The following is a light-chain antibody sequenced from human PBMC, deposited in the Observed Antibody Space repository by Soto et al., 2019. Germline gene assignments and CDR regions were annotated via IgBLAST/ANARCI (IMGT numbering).Light chain of an antibody. J-gene: IGKJ2*01. CDR3: HQYNHWRT. CDR2: EVS. Sequence: EIVMTQSPATLSVSLGERATLSCRASQSVSSNLAWYQQRPSQAPRLLIHEVSTRATGIPDRFSGSGSGTEFTLTISSLQYEDFAIYYFHQYNHWRTFGQGTKLEIK. V-gene: IGKV3-15*01. CDR1: QSVSSN.